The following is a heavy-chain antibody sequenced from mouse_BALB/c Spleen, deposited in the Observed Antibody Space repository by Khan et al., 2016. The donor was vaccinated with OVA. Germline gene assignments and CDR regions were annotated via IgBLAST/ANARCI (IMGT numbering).Heavy chain of an antibody. V-gene: IGHV14-3*02. Sequence: VQLKQSGAELVKPGASVKLSCTASGFNIKDTYMHWVKQRPEQGLEWIGRIDPANGNTKYDPKFQDKATITADTSSNTAYLQLSSLTSEDTAVYYGATRYGNPFSYWGQGTLVAGSA. CDR3: ATRYGNPFSY. CDR1: GFNIKDTY. J-gene: IGHJ3*01. D-gene: IGHD2-1*01. CDR2: IDPANGNT.